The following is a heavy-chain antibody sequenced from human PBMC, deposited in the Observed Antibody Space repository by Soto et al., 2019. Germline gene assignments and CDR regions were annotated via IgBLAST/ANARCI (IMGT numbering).Heavy chain of an antibody. V-gene: IGHV3-21*01. D-gene: IGHD3-22*01. J-gene: IGHJ4*02. Sequence: EVQLVESGGGLVKPGGSLRLSCAASGFTFSSYSMNWVRQAPGKGLEWVSSISSSSSYIYYADSVKGRFTISRDNAKNSLYLQMNSLRAEDTAVYYCARDLAYYYDSSGYLGEHWGQGTLVTVSS. CDR3: ARDLAYYYDSSGYLGEH. CDR2: ISSSSSYI. CDR1: GFTFSSYS.